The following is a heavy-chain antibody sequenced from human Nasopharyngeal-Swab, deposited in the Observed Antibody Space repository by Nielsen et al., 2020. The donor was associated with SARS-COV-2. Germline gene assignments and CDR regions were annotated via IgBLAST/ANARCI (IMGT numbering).Heavy chain of an antibody. J-gene: IGHJ4*02. Sequence: ASVKVSCKASGYTFTGHNMHWVRQAPGQGLEWMELFDPRGDSTSHAQKFQGRLTMTTDTTTSTVYMELSSLRAEDAAVYYCARDSDNWAIDYWGQGTLVTVSP. V-gene: IGHV1-46*01. D-gene: IGHD1-1*01. CDR1: GYTFTGHN. CDR2: FDPRGDST. CDR3: ARDSDNWAIDY.